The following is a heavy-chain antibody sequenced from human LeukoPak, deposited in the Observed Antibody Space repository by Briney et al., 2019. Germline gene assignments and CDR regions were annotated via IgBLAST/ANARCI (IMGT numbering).Heavy chain of an antibody. CDR3: AKDKYSPNIHYWFDP. CDR2: VSGSGGST. Sequence: PGGSLRLSCAASGFTFSSYAMSGVRQAPGKGLEWVSAVSGSGGSTYYADSVKGRFTISRDNSKNTLYLQMNSLRAEDTAVYYWAKDKYSPNIHYWFDPWGQGTLVTVSS. D-gene: IGHD5-18*01. V-gene: IGHV3-23*01. J-gene: IGHJ5*02. CDR1: GFTFSSYA.